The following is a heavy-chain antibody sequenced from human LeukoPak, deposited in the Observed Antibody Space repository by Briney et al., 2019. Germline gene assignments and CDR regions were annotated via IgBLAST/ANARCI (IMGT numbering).Heavy chain of an antibody. CDR1: GYTFTGYY. Sequence: ASVKVSCKASGYTFTGYYMHWVRQAPGQGLEWMGWINPNSGGTNYARKFQGRVTMTRDTSISTAYMELSRLRSDDTAVYYCARADYDFWSGYYGGTNWFDPWGQGTLVTVSS. CDR2: INPNSGGT. CDR3: ARADYDFWSGYYGGTNWFDP. V-gene: IGHV1-2*02. J-gene: IGHJ5*02. D-gene: IGHD3-3*01.